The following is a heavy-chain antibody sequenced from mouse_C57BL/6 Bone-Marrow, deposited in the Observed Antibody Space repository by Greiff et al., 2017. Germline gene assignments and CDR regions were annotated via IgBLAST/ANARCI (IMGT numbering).Heavy chain of an antibody. Sequence: QVQLQQPGAELVKPGASVKMSCKASGYTFTSYWITWVKQRPGQGLEWIGDLYPGSGSTNYNEKYNSKATLTVDTSSSTAYMQLSSLTSEDSAVYYCAILLYSYRCSYSLFDYWGQGTTLTVSS. CDR1: GYTFTSYW. V-gene: IGHV1-55*01. J-gene: IGHJ2*01. D-gene: IGHD1-1*01. CDR2: LYPGSGST. CDR3: AILLYSYRCSYSLFDY.